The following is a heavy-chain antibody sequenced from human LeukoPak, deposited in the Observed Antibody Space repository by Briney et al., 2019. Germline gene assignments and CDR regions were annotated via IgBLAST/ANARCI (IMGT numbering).Heavy chain of an antibody. CDR2: IHYSGST. V-gene: IGHV4-61*01. CDR3: AREVVAAAGTVDY. D-gene: IGHD6-13*01. Sequence: SETLSLTCTVSGGSINSGSYYWSWIRQPPGKGLEWIGYIHYSGSTNYNPSLKSRVTISVDTSKNQFSLILSSVTTADTAVYYCAREVVAAAGTVDYWGQGTLVTVSS. J-gene: IGHJ4*02. CDR1: GGSINSGSYY.